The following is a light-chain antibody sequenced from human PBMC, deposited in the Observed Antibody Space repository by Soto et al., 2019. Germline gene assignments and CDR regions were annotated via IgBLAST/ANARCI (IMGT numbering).Light chain of an antibody. Sequence: EIVLTQSPATLSLSPGERATLSCRASQSVSSYLAWYQQKPGQAPRLLIYDASNRATGIPARFSGSGSGTDFTLTISSLAPEDFAVYYCQQRSNWPRTFGQGTTLEIK. CDR3: QQRSNWPRT. J-gene: IGKJ2*01. CDR1: QSVSSY. V-gene: IGKV3-11*01. CDR2: DAS.